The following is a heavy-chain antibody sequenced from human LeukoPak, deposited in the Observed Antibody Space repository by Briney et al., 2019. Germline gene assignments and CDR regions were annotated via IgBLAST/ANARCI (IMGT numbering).Heavy chain of an antibody. CDR2: INPDGRRT. CDR3: AKAYCGGHCYSGVDFFDY. Sequence: GGSLRLSCAASGFTFSTYWVHWVRQGPGKGLGWVSRINPDGRRTDYADSVNGQFTISRDNSKNTLYLQMDSLRAEDTAVYYCAKAYCGGHCYSGVDFFDYWGQGTLVTVSS. J-gene: IGHJ4*02. CDR1: GFTFSTYW. V-gene: IGHV3-74*01. D-gene: IGHD2-21*02.